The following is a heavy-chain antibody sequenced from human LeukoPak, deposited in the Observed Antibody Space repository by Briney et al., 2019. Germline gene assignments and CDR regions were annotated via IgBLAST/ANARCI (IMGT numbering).Heavy chain of an antibody. Sequence: ASVKVSCKASGYTFTNYAIHWVRQAPVQRGEWMGWINAANVHTKYSQEFQDRITITRDTSATTAYMELNNLRSEDMARYYCARGRGPPNTNRDFYFYYYMDVWGTGTTVTVSS. CDR1: GYTFTNYA. CDR3: ARGRGPPNTNRDFYFYYYMDV. D-gene: IGHD3-10*01. CDR2: INAANVHT. V-gene: IGHV1-3*03. J-gene: IGHJ6*03.